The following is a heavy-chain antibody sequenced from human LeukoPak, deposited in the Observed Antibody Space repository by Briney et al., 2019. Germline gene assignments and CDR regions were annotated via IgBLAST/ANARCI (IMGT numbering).Heavy chain of an antibody. V-gene: IGHV1-69*06. CDR1: GGTFSSYA. Sequence: SVKVSCKASGGTFSSYAISWVRQAPGQGLEWMGGIIPIFGTANYAQKFQGRVTITADKSTSTAYMELSSLRSKDTAVYYCASPGLGYCSGGSCYSEAFDIWGQGTMVTVSS. CDR3: ASPGLGYCSGGSCYSEAFDI. CDR2: IIPIFGTA. D-gene: IGHD2-15*01. J-gene: IGHJ3*02.